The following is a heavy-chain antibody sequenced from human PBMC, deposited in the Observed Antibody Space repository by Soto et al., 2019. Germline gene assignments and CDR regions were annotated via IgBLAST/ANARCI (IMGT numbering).Heavy chain of an antibody. CDR3: ARGGNSNFGVVDY. CDR2: INLKSGGT. V-gene: IGHV1-2*02. J-gene: IGHJ4*02. D-gene: IGHD3-3*01. CDR1: GYTFTDYY. Sequence: ASVKVSCQASGYTFTDYYMHWVRQAPGQGLEWMGWINLKSGGTNYAQKFQGRVTMTRDTSISTAYMELSRLTSDDTAVYYCARGGNSNFGVVDYWGPGTLVTVSS.